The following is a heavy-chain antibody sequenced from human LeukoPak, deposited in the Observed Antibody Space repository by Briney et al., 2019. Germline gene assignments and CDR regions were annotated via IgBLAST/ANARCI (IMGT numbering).Heavy chain of an antibody. Sequence: QTGGSLRLSCAASGFTFSSHGMHWVRQGPGKGLEWVAVIWYDGTNKYYADSVKGRFTISRDNSKNTLYLQMSSLRAEDTAVYYCARHEVNQDIVVVPTTVPDYWGQGTLVTVSS. D-gene: IGHD2-2*01. V-gene: IGHV3-33*01. CDR1: GFTFSSHG. CDR3: ARHEVNQDIVVVPTTVPDY. CDR2: IWYDGTNK. J-gene: IGHJ4*02.